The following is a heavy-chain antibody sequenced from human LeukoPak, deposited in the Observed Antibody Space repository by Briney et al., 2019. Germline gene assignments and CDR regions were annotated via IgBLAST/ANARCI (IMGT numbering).Heavy chain of an antibody. CDR1: GYTFTSYY. CDR2: ISGYNGNT. CDR3: AGGGMDYEPQNPFTS. Sequence: GASVKVSCKASGYTFTSYYMHWVRQAPGQGLEWMGWISGYNGNTNYSQKLQGRVTMTTYTSMYTAYMEQRRLRPHAPAVYYCAGGGMDYEPQNPFTSWGQGTLVTVSS. D-gene: IGHD4-17*01. V-gene: IGHV1-18*04. J-gene: IGHJ5*02.